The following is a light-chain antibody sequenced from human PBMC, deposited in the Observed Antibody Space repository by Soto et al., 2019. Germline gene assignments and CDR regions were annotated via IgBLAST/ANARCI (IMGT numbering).Light chain of an antibody. V-gene: IGLV1-40*01. Sequence: QSVLTQPPTVSGAPGQRVTISCTGSSSNIGAGYPVHWYQQLPGTAPKLLVAGNRPSGVPDRFSVSKSGASASLAITGLQAEDEADYYCQSYDSSLSRRWVFGGGTKLTVL. CDR1: SSNIGAGYP. CDR2: G. CDR3: QSYDSSLSRRWV. J-gene: IGLJ3*02.